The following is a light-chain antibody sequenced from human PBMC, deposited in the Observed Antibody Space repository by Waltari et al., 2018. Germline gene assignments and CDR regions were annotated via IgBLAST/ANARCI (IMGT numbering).Light chain of an antibody. Sequence: QSALTQPRSVSGSPGQSVIISCTGTSSDVGAYNYVSWYQQHPGKAPKLMIYDVSKRPSGVPDRFSGSKSGNTASLTISGLQAEVEADYYCCSYAGSYTWVFGGGTKLTVL. V-gene: IGLV2-11*01. J-gene: IGLJ3*02. CDR1: SSDVGAYNY. CDR2: DVS. CDR3: CSYAGSYTWV.